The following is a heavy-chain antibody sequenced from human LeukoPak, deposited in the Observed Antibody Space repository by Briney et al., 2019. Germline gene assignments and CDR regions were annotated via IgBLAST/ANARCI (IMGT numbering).Heavy chain of an antibody. V-gene: IGHV3-21*01. CDR2: ISSSGIYE. J-gene: IGHJ4*02. D-gene: IGHD2-15*01. Sequence: PGGSLRLSCTASGFTFTNYNLNWVRQAPGKGLEWVSSISSSGIYEYYADSVRGRFSISRDNTKNSLSLEMKSLRVEDMGRYYCVKGDSGNPLFRFDSWGQGTLVTVSS. CDR3: VKGDSGNPLFRFDS. CDR1: GFTFTNYN.